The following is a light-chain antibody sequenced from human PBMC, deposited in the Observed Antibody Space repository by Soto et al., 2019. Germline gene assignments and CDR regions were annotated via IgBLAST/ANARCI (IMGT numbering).Light chain of an antibody. Sequence: QPVLTQPPSVSGAPGQRVTISCTGSSSNIGANYDVHWYQQLPGTAPKLLIYNSSNRPSGVPDRFSASRSGTSASLAIAGLQTEDEADYYCQSYDSSLSGVVFGGGTKLTVL. CDR3: QSYDSSLSGVV. CDR1: SSNIGANYD. V-gene: IGLV1-40*01. J-gene: IGLJ2*01. CDR2: NSS.